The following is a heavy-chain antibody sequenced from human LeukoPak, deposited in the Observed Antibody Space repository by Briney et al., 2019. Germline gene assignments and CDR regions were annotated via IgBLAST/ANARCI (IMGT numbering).Heavy chain of an antibody. CDR3: ARRANTAPPYYFDY. V-gene: IGHV4-59*01. CDR2: VYYSGGT. Sequence: PSETLSLTCTVSDDSMSSYYWNWIRQPPGKGLEWIGYVYYSGGTNYNPSLKSRVTISLDTSKNQFSLKLSSMTAADTAVYYCARRANTAPPYYFDYWGQGTLVTVSS. D-gene: IGHD5-18*01. CDR1: DDSMSSYY. J-gene: IGHJ4*02.